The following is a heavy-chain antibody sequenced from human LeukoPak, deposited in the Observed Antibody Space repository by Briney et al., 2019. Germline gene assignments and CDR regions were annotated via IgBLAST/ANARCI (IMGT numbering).Heavy chain of an antibody. Sequence: SETLSLTCTVSGGSISSYYWSWIRQPPGKGLEWIGYIYYSGSTNYNPSLKSRVTISVDTSKNQFSLKLSSVTAADTAVYYCARAYGSGSSHFDYWGQGTLVTVSS. CDR1: GGSISSYY. J-gene: IGHJ4*02. D-gene: IGHD3-10*01. CDR3: ARAYGSGSSHFDY. CDR2: IYYSGST. V-gene: IGHV4-59*01.